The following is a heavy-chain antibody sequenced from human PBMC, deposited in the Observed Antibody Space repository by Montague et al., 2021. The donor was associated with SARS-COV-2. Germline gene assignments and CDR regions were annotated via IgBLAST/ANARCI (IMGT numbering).Heavy chain of an antibody. D-gene: IGHD3-22*01. CDR2: IYDSETI. CDR1: GGSISSSHW. J-gene: IGHJ4*02. V-gene: IGHV4-4*02. Sequence: SETLSLTCAVSGGSISSSHWFTWVRQPPGKGLEWIGDIYDSETINYNPSLKRRVTISVDRTKNQFSLKLSSVTAADTAVYYCARGPDSSGYYNDFDYWGQGILVTVSS. CDR3: ARGPDSSGYYNDFDY.